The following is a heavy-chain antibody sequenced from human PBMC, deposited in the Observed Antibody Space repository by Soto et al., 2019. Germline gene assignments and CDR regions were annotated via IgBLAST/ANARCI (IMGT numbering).Heavy chain of an antibody. CDR3: ATWLLREHAFDI. CDR2: LYSTDGT. Sequence: GGSLRLSCAASGFTFSGKKYLTWVRQAPGKGLEWVSALYSTDGTFYADSVKGRFSTSRDSSKNTFYLQLNSLRPDDTAVYYCATWLLREHAFDIWGLGTKVTVSS. CDR1: GFTFSGKKY. J-gene: IGHJ3*02. V-gene: IGHV3-53*01. D-gene: IGHD4-17*01.